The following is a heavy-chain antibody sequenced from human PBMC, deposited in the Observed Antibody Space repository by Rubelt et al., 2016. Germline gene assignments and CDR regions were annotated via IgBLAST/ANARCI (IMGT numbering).Heavy chain of an antibody. CDR1: GGSFSGYY. J-gene: IGHJ6*02. D-gene: IGHD1-26*01. CDR2: INHSGST. Sequence: QVQLQQWGAGLLKPSETLSLTCAVYGGSFSGYYWSWIRQPPGKGLEWIGEINHSGSTNYNPSLKSRVTISVDTSKNQFSLKRSSVTAADTAVYYCAIAVAATYYYYGMDVWGQGTTVTVSS. V-gene: IGHV4-34*01. CDR3: AIAVAATYYYYGMDV.